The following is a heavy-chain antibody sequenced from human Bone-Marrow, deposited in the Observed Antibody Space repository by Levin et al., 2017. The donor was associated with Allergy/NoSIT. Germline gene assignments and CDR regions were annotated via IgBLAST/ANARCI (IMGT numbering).Heavy chain of an antibody. CDR2: IDTSDSEI. CDR1: GPSFSNYW. D-gene: IGHD6-19*01. V-gene: IGHV5-10-1*01. Sequence: GGSLRLSCKDSGPSFSNYWISWVRQMPEKGLEWMGTIDTSDSEIKYSPSLQGHVTLSADKSISTAYVQWSSLKASDTAIYYCAKTRSSGFHGAFDIWGQGTMVTVSS. J-gene: IGHJ3*02. CDR3: AKTRSSGFHGAFDI.